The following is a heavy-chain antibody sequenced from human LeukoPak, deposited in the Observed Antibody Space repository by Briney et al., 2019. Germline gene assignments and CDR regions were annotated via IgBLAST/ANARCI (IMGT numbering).Heavy chain of an antibody. J-gene: IGHJ3*02. V-gene: IGHV1-8*01. CDR3: AAIMVVTAGVAFNI. CDR1: GYTFTSDD. Sequence: GASVKVSCKASGYTFTSDDINWLRQAPGQGLEWMGWMSPNSDNRGYEQNFQGRVTITMDTSISTAYMELSSLRSEDTAVYYCAAIMVVTAGVAFNIWGQGTMVTVSS. D-gene: IGHD2-21*02. CDR2: MSPNSDNR.